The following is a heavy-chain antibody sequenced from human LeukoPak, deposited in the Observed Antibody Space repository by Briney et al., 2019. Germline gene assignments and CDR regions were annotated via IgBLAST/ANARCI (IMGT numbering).Heavy chain of an antibody. J-gene: IGHJ5*02. CDR1: GLTFSSYS. D-gene: IGHD2-15*01. CDR2: ISSSSSYI. CDR3: ARYYCSGGSCYSWSGWFDP. Sequence: GGSLRLSCAASGLTFSSYSMNWVRQAPGKGLEWVSSISSSSSYIYYADSVKGRFTISRDNAKNSLYLQMNSLRAEDTAVYYCARYYCSGGSCYSWSGWFDPWGQGTLVTVSS. V-gene: IGHV3-21*01.